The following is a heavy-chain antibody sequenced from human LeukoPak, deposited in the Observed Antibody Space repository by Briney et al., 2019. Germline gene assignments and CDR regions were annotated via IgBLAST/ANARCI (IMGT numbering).Heavy chain of an antibody. Sequence: PGGSLRLSCSASGFTFSAYAMYWVRQAPGKGLEYVSGISKNGGSSFYADSVKGRFTISRDNSKNTLYLQMSSLRAEDTAVYYCVKITSVTGGDCWGQGTRLTVSS. V-gene: IGHV3-64D*09. CDR3: VKITSVTGGDC. D-gene: IGHD1-1*01. CDR1: GFTFSAYA. CDR2: ISKNGGSS. J-gene: IGHJ4*02.